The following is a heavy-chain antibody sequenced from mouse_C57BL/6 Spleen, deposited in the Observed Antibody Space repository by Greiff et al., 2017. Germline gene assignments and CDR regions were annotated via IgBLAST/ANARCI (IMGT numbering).Heavy chain of an antibody. CDR3: ASSPDYYGSRGNYFDY. CDR1: GYTFTSYW. CDR2: IHPNSGST. D-gene: IGHD1-1*01. J-gene: IGHJ2*01. Sequence: VQLQQPGAELVKPGASVKLSCKASGYTFTSYWMHWVKQRPGQGLEWIGMIHPNSGSTNYNEKFKSKATLTVDKSSSTAYMQLSSLTSEDAAVYYCASSPDYYGSRGNYFDYWGQGTTLTVSS. V-gene: IGHV1-64*01.